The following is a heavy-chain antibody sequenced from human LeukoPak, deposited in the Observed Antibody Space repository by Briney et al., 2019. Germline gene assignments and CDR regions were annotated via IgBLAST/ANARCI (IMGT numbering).Heavy chain of an antibody. CDR3: AKDSFTVVRGVGSDDGFAV. D-gene: IGHD3-10*01. V-gene: IGHV3-23*01. J-gene: IGHJ3*01. CDR1: GFTFATYG. Sequence: QSGGSLRLSCAASGFTFATYGMSWVRQAPGKGLEWVSVAGDSAATTHYADSVKGRFFISRDNSKNTVHLQMNNLRAEDTAVYYCAKDSFTVVRGVGSDDGFAVWGQGTMVIVSS. CDR2: AGDSAATT.